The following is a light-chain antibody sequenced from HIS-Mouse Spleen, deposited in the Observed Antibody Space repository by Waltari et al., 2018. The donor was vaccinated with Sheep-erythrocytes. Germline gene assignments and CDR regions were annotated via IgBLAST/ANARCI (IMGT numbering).Light chain of an antibody. CDR2: GKN. CDR3: NSRDSSGKV. J-gene: IGLJ2*01. Sequence: SSELTQDPAVSVALGQTVRITCQGDSLRSYYASWYQQKPGKAPVLVIYGKNNRPPGIPDRFSGSSSGNTASLTITGAQAEDEADYYCNSRDSSGKVFGGGTKLTVL. V-gene: IGLV3-19*01. CDR1: SLRSYY.